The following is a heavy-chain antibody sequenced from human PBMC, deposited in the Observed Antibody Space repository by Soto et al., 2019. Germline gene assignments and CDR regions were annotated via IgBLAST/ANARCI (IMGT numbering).Heavy chain of an antibody. CDR2: INHSGST. CDR3: ATSSTDLTFDI. D-gene: IGHD2-2*01. V-gene: IGHV4-34*01. Sequence: SETLSLTCAVYGGYFSGYYWSWIRQPPGKGLEWIGEINHSGSTNYNPSLKSRVTISVDTSKNQFSLKLSSVTAADTAVYYCATSSTDLTFDIWGQGTMVTVSS. J-gene: IGHJ3*02. CDR1: GGYFSGYY.